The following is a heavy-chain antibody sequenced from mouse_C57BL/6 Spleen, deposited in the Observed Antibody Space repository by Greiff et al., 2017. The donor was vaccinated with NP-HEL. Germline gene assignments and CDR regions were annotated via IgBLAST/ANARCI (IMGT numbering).Heavy chain of an antibody. J-gene: IGHJ1*03. Sequence: VKLVESGAELARPGASVKLSCKASGYTFTSYGISWVKQRTGQGLEWIGEIYPRSGNTYYNEKFKGKATLTADKSSSTAYMELRSLTSEDSAVYFCAREDPVVATWASYWYFDVWGTGTTVTVSS. CDR3: AREDPVVATWASYWYFDV. CDR2: IYPRSGNT. CDR1: GYTFTSYG. D-gene: IGHD1-1*01. V-gene: IGHV1-81*01.